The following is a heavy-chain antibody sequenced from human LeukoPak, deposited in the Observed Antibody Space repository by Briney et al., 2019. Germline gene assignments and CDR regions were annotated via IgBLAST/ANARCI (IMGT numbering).Heavy chain of an antibody. J-gene: IGHJ4*02. CDR2: ISWNSGSM. Sequence: GRSLRLSCAASGFAFEDYAMHWVRQGLGKGLEWVSSISWNSGSMGYADSVKGRFTISRDNIKNSLYLQMDSLRPEDTALYYCVKDRTLAVGELSFFQHWGQGTLVTVST. D-gene: IGHD3-16*02. CDR3: VKDRTLAVGELSFFQH. CDR1: GFAFEDYA. V-gene: IGHV3-9*01.